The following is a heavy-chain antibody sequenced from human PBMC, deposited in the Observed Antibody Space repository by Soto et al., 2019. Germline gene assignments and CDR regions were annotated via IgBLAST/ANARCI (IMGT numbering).Heavy chain of an antibody. D-gene: IGHD3-16*01. Sequence: EVQLVESGGRLVQPGGSLRLSCAASGFTVSTKYMSWVRQAPGKGLEWVSVIYSGGSTFYADSVRGRFTISRDNSKNTVNLQMNSLRAEDPAVYYCARDSWAADYWGQGTLVTVSS. J-gene: IGHJ4*02. CDR1: GFTVSTKY. CDR2: IYSGGST. V-gene: IGHV3-66*01. CDR3: ARDSWAADY.